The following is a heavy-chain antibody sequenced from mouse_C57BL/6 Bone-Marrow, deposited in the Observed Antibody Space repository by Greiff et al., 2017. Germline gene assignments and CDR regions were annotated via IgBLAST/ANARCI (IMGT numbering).Heavy chain of an antibody. J-gene: IGHJ4*01. Sequence: ESGPGLVKPSQSLSLTCSVTGYSITSGYYWNWIRQFPGNKLEWMGYISYDGSNNYNPSLKNRISINRDTSKNQFFLKLNSVTTEDTATYYCARGGGYYYAMDYWGQGTSVTVSS. V-gene: IGHV3-6*01. CDR2: ISYDGSN. CDR1: GYSITSGYY. CDR3: ARGGGYYYAMDY.